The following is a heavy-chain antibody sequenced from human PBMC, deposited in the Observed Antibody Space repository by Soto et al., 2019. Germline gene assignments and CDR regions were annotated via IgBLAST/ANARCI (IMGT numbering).Heavy chain of an antibody. CDR1: GYTFTGYY. J-gene: IGHJ6*02. CDR2: INPNSGGT. Sequence: GASVKVSCKVSGYTFTGYYMHWVRQAPGQGLEWMGWINPNSGGTNYAQKFQGWVTMTRDTSISTAYMELSRLRSDDTAVYYCARDRVKYYYDSSGYRGFYGMDVWGQGTTVTVSS. V-gene: IGHV1-2*04. CDR3: ARDRVKYYYDSSGYRGFYGMDV. D-gene: IGHD3-22*01.